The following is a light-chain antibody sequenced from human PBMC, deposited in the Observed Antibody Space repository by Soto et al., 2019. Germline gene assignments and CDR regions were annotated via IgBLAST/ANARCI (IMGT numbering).Light chain of an antibody. Sequence: DIQMTQSPSSLSASVGDRVTITCRASQAIRNSLAWYQQKPGKVPSLLIYASSTLQPGVPSRFSGSGSGTDFTLTISSLQPEDVATYYCPQYFSAPFTFGPGTKLGIK. CDR2: ASS. CDR1: QAIRNS. J-gene: IGKJ3*01. CDR3: PQYFSAPFT. V-gene: IGKV1-27*01.